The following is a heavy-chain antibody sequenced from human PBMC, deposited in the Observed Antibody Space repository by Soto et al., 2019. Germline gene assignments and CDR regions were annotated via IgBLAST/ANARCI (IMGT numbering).Heavy chain of an antibody. J-gene: IGHJ4*02. CDR3: AKVSQFSRGNFY. CDR1: GFTFTDYA. CDR2: ISTSGGTT. Sequence: EVQLLDSGGGLVQPGGSLRLSCVASGFTFTDYAMTWVHQAPGKGLEWVSTISTSGGTTYYADSVKGRFTMSTDNSRVTLSLEMNSLRAEDTAIYYCAKVSQFSRGNFYFGQGTLVIVSS. V-gene: IGHV3-23*01. D-gene: IGHD2-2*01.